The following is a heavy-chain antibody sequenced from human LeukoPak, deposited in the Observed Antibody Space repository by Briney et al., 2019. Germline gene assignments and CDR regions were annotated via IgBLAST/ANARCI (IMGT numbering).Heavy chain of an antibody. Sequence: ASVKVSCKASGYTFTSYGISWVRQAPGQGLEWMGWMSAYNGNTNCAQRLQGRVTMTTDTSTSTAYMELRSLRSDDTAVYYCARDGPTDSGGYYYVLDYWGQGTLVTVSS. CDR2: MSAYNGNT. CDR1: GYTFTSYG. D-gene: IGHD3-22*01. J-gene: IGHJ4*02. CDR3: ARDGPTDSGGYYYVLDY. V-gene: IGHV1-18*01.